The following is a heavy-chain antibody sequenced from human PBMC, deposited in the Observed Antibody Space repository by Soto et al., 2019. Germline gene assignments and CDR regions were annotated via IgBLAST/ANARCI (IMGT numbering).Heavy chain of an antibody. V-gene: IGHV3-30-3*01. CDR3: GRELTLYGVALDY. CDR2: FSHEGTKE. CDR1: GFTFNIYT. D-gene: IGHD3-3*01. J-gene: IGHJ4*02. Sequence: PGGSLRLSCSASGFTFNIYTMPWVRPAPGKGLGWGAVFSHEGTKENYPSPVGDRFTHPRKNSKETLSLQKQPLTHKNTGFLYYGRELTLYGVALDYWGQETPVTVSS.